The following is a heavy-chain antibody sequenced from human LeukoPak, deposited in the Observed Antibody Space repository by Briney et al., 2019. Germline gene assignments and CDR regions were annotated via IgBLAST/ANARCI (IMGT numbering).Heavy chain of an antibody. Sequence: SETLSLTCTVSGGSVSSGSYYWSWIRQPPGRGLEWIGYIYYSGSTNYNPSLKSRVTISVDTSKDQFSLKLSSVTAADTAVYCCARDLERITIFGVVTRHFDYWGQGTLVTVSS. CDR1: GGSVSSGSYY. J-gene: IGHJ4*02. V-gene: IGHV4-61*01. D-gene: IGHD3-3*01. CDR2: IYYSGST. CDR3: ARDLERITIFGVVTRHFDY.